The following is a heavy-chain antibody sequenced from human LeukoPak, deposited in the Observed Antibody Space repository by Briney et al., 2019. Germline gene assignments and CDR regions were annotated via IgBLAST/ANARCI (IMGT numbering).Heavy chain of an antibody. Sequence: PGGSLRLSCAASGFSFSSYAMSWVRQAPGKGPEWVANIKQDGSEKYYVDSVKGRFTISRDDAKNSLYLQMNSLRAEDTAVYYCARDNGYCSGGSCYHYYMDVWGKGTTVTISS. CDR1: GFSFSSYA. CDR3: ARDNGYCSGGSCYHYYMDV. D-gene: IGHD2-15*01. V-gene: IGHV3-7*01. CDR2: IKQDGSEK. J-gene: IGHJ6*03.